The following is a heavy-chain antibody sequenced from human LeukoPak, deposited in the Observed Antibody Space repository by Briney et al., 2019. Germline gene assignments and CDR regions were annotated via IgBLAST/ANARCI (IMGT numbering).Heavy chain of an antibody. CDR2: IHYSGST. CDR3: ARDPYYYDRSGGFDP. CDR1: GGPISSGGYY. Sequence: PSQTLSLTCTVSGGPISSGGYYWSWIRQHPGKGLEWIGYIHYSGSTYYNPSLKSRVTISVDTSKNQFSLKLSSVTAADTAVYFCARDPYYYDRSGGFDPWGQGTLVTVSS. D-gene: IGHD3-22*01. J-gene: IGHJ5*02. V-gene: IGHV4-31*03.